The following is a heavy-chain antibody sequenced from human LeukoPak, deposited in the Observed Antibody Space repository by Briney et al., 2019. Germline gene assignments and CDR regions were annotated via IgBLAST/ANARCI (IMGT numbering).Heavy chain of an antibody. D-gene: IGHD2-2*01. J-gene: IGHJ3*02. CDR1: GFPFSRYW. CDR2: IKQGGNEK. CDR3: AREFGYQLEDAFDI. V-gene: IGHV3-7*03. Sequence: GGSLRLSCAASGFPFSRYWISWVPQAPGKGLEGVANIKQGGNEKYYVDSVKGRFTISRDNAKNSLYLQMNSLRAEDTAVYYCAREFGYQLEDAFDIWGQGTMVTVSS.